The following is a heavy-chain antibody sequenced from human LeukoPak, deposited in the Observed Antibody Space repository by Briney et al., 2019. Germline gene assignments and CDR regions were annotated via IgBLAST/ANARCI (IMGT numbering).Heavy chain of an antibody. V-gene: IGHV4-4*07. Sequence: SETLSLTCTVAGDSISSYYWTWIRQPAGKGLEWIGRVSPSGNTKYNSSLKSRLSMSVDSSKNQISLKVTSVTAADTAVYYCARGVVPPGMDYYHYMDVWGKGTTVTVSS. CDR2: VSPSGNT. J-gene: IGHJ6*03. D-gene: IGHD2-2*01. CDR3: ARGVVPPGMDYYHYMDV. CDR1: GDSISSYY.